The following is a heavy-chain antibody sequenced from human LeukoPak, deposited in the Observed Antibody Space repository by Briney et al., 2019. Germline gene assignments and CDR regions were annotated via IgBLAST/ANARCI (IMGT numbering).Heavy chain of an antibody. J-gene: IGHJ4*02. CDR2: ISAYNGNT. Sequence: ASVKVSCKASGYTFTSYGISWVRQAPGQGLEWMGWISAYNGNTNYAQKLQDRVTMTTDTSTSTAYMELRSLRSDDTAVYYCARDHLGSGSYSPGERVYWGQGSLVTVSS. D-gene: IGHD1-26*01. CDR1: GYTFTSYG. CDR3: ARDHLGSGSYSPGERVY. V-gene: IGHV1-18*01.